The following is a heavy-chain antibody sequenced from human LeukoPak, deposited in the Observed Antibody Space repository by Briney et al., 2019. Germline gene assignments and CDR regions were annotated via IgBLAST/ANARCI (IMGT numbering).Heavy chain of an antibody. J-gene: IGHJ2*01. CDR3: ARNPPSGLLPYWYFDL. Sequence: ASVKVSCKASGGTFSSYAISWVRQAPGQGLEWMGWISAYNGNTNYAQKLQGRVTMTTDTSTSTAYMELRSLRSDDTAVYYCARNPPSGLLPYWYFDLWGRGTLVTVSS. CDR2: ISAYNGNT. CDR1: GGTFSSYA. V-gene: IGHV1-18*01. D-gene: IGHD1-14*01.